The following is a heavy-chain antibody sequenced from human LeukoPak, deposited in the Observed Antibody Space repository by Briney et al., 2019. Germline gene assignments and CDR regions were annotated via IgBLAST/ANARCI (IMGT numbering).Heavy chain of an antibody. Sequence: ASVKVSFTASVYTCTGYNMHWVRHGPGQGLEWMGMINPKRGGTNYAQKFQGRVAMTRDTYIRTACVQLSRQRPADKALYYCLSAVAGGPYLYYYYYYMDVWGKGTTVTVSS. V-gene: IGHV1-2*02. CDR2: INPKRGGT. D-gene: IGHD6-19*01. J-gene: IGHJ6*03. CDR3: LSAVAGGPYLYYYYYYMDV. CDR1: VYTCTGYN.